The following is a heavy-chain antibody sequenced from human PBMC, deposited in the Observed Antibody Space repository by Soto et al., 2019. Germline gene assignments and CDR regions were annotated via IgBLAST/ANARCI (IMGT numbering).Heavy chain of an antibody. CDR1: GFTFSNAW. J-gene: IGHJ3*02. D-gene: IGHD3-16*02. CDR2: IKSKTDGGTT. V-gene: IGHV3-15*01. CDR3: TTDQYRGDDYVWGSYRSDAFDI. Sequence: EVQLVESGGGLVKPGGSLRLSCAASGFTFSNAWMSWVRQAPGKGLEWVGRIKSKTDGGTTDYAAPVKGSFTISRDDSKNTLYLQMNSLKTEDTAVYYCTTDQYRGDDYVWGSYRSDAFDIWGQGTMVTVSS.